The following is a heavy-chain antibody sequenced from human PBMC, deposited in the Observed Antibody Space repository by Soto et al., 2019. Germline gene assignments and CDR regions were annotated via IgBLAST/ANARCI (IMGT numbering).Heavy chain of an antibody. Sequence: GGSLRLSCAASGFTFSSYVMSWVRQAPGKGLEWVSAISGSGGSTYYADSVKGRFTISRDNSKNTLYLQMNSLGAEDTAVYYCAKDQDIVLMVYASNWFDPWGQGTLVTVSS. V-gene: IGHV3-23*01. D-gene: IGHD2-8*01. CDR1: GFTFSSYV. CDR2: ISGSGGST. J-gene: IGHJ5*02. CDR3: AKDQDIVLMVYASNWFDP.